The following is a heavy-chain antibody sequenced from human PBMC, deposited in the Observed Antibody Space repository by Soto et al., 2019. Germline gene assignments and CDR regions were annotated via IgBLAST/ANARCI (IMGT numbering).Heavy chain of an antibody. CDR3: AREAIFGRGYNWFDP. V-gene: IGHV4-31*03. Sequence: SETLSLTCTVSGGSISSGGYYWSWIRQHPGKGLEWIGYIYYSGSTYYNPSLKSRVTISVDTSKNQFSLKLSSVTAADTAVYYCAREAIFGRGYNWFDPWGQGTLVTVSS. CDR1: GGSISSGGYY. CDR2: IYYSGST. J-gene: IGHJ5*02. D-gene: IGHD3-3*01.